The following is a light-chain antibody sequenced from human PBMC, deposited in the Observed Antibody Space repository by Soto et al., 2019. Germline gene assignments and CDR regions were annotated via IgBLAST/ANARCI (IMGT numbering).Light chain of an antibody. V-gene: IGKV1-5*01. J-gene: IGKJ2*01. CDR1: QSISSW. CDR2: DAS. Sequence: DIQITQCPSTLSASVGDRVSITCRASQSISSWLAWYQQKPGKAPKLLIYDASSLESGVPSRLSGSGSGTEFTLTISSLQPDDFATYYCQQYNSYSYTFGQGTKVDIK. CDR3: QQYNSYSYT.